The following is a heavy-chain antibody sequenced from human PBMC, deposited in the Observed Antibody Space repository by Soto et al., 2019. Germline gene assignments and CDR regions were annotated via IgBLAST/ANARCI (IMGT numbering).Heavy chain of an antibody. Sequence: SETLSLTCTVSGGSISDYYWSWIRQPPGKGLEWIGYFYYSGTTSYNPSLRSRLTISVDTSKNQFSLRLSSVTAADTALYYCEREDSSGYTFFHDWGQGTLVTVS. D-gene: IGHD3-22*01. CDR2: FYYSGTT. J-gene: IGHJ4*02. CDR1: GGSISDYY. CDR3: EREDSSGYTFFHD. V-gene: IGHV4-59*01.